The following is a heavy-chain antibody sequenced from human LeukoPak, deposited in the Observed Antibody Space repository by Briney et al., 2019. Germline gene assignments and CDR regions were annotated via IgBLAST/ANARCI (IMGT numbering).Heavy chain of an antibody. CDR2: TKQDGSVE. CDR3: ARIGYSSSSFDF. Sequence: GGSLRLSCAASGFTFSSYWMSWVRQAPGKGLEWVANTKQDGSVEYYVVSVKGRLTISRDNAKESLYLQMNSLRAEDTAVYYCARIGYSSSSFDFWGQGTLVTVSS. D-gene: IGHD6-6*01. V-gene: IGHV3-7*05. CDR1: GFTFSSYW. J-gene: IGHJ4*02.